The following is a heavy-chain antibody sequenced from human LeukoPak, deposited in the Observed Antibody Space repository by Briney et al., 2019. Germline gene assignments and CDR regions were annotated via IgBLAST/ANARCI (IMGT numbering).Heavy chain of an antibody. Sequence: ASVTVSCTASGYTFTNYAVNWMRQAPGQRLEWMGWINTGNGDTKFSQNYQARVTITRDASASTAYMELSSLTSEDTAVYFCARGLWSAHRREYYFDSWGQGTLVTVSS. V-gene: IGHV1-3*04. D-gene: IGHD3-3*01. J-gene: IGHJ4*02. CDR3: ARGLWSAHRREYYFDS. CDR2: INTGNGDT. CDR1: GYTFTNYA.